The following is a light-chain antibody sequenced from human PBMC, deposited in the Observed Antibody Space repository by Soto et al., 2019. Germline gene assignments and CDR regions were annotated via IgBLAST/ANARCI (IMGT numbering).Light chain of an antibody. J-gene: IGLJ3*02. CDR3: SSYSDSNDLV. CDR2: EVS. CDR1: SSDVGNYNY. V-gene: IGLV2-8*01. Sequence: QSALTQPPSASGSPGQSVTISCTGTSSDVGNYNYVSWYQQPPGKAPKLMIFEVSKRPSGVPHRFSGSKSGNTASLTVSGLQPEDEADYFCSSYSDSNDLVFGGGTKVTVL.